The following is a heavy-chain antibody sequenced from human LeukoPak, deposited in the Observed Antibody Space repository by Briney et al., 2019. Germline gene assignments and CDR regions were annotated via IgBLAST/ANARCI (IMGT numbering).Heavy chain of an antibody. CDR1: GYTFTSYY. CDR3: ARDFGYRSTLNWLDP. J-gene: IGHJ5*02. D-gene: IGHD6-13*01. CDR2: INPNSGGT. Sequence: ASVKVSCKASGYTFTSYYMHWVRQAPGQGREWMGWINPNSGGTNYAQKFQGRVTMTRDTSISTAYMELSRLRSDETAVYYCARDFGYRSTLNWLDPWGQGTLVTVSS. V-gene: IGHV1-2*02.